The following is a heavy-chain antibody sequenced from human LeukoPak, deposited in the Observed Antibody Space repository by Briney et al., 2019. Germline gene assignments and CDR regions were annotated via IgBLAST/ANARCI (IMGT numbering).Heavy chain of an antibody. D-gene: IGHD3-22*01. V-gene: IGHV4-30-4*08. J-gene: IGHJ4*02. Sequence: PSETLSLTCAVYGGSFSGYYWSWIRQPPGKGLEWIGYIYYSGSTYYNPSLKSRVTISVDTSKNQFSLKLSSVTAADTAVYYCARGKQGDSSGYYYWGQGTLVTVSS. CDR2: IYYSGST. CDR3: ARGKQGDSSGYYY. CDR1: GGSFSGYY.